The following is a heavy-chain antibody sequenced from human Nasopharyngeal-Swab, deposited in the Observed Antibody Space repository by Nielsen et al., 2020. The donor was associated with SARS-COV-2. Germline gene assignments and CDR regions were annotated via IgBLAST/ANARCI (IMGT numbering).Heavy chain of an antibody. J-gene: IGHJ4*02. D-gene: IGHD6-19*01. CDR3: ARGYSSGWYPFDY. CDR2: IYYSGNT. V-gene: IGHV4-39*07. Sequence: SETPSLTCTVSGGSISSSSYYWGWIRQPPGKGLEWIGSIYYSGNTYYNPSLKSRVTISVDTSKNQFSLKLSSVTAADTAVYYCARGYSSGWYPFDYWGQGTLVTVSS. CDR1: GGSISSSSYY.